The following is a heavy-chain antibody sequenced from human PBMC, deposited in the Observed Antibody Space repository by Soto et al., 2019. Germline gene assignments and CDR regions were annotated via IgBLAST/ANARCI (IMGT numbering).Heavy chain of an antibody. Sequence: QVPLVESGGGVVQPGRSLRLSCAASGFTFNSYGMHWVRQAPGKGLEWVAVISYDGSDKYYADSVKGRFTISRDNCKNTLYLQMNSLRAEDTAVYYCSKDLDGLQGLVDSSFCFDYWGQGTLVTVSS. V-gene: IGHV3-30*18. D-gene: IGHD3-16*02. CDR1: GFTFNSYG. J-gene: IGHJ4*02. CDR2: ISYDGSDK. CDR3: SKDLDGLQGLVDSSFCFDY.